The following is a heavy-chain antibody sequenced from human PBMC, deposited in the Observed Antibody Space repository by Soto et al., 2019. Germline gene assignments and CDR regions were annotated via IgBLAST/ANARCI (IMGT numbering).Heavy chain of an antibody. D-gene: IGHD3-22*01. J-gene: IGHJ4*02. CDR3: ARETVPHYYDSSGYSN. CDR1: GFTFSSYG. V-gene: IGHV3-30*03. Sequence: GGSLRLSCAASGFTFSSYGMHWVRQAPGRGLEWVAVISYDGSNKYYADSVKGRFTISRDNSKNTLYLQMNSLRAEDTAVYYCARETVPHYYDSSGYSNWGQGTLVTVSS. CDR2: ISYDGSNK.